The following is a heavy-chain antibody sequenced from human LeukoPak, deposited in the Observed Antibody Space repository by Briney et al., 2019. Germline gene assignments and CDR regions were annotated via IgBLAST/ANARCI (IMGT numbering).Heavy chain of an antibody. Sequence: PGGSLRLSCAASGFTFSSYGMQWVRQAPGKGLEWVAVISYEGSTSYYADSVKGRFTISRDNSKNTLYLQMNSLRAEDTAVYYCARIADMATILTPYFDYWGQGTLVTVSS. V-gene: IGHV3-30*03. CDR3: ARIADMATILTPYFDY. D-gene: IGHD5-24*01. CDR2: ISYEGSTS. CDR1: GFTFSSYG. J-gene: IGHJ4*02.